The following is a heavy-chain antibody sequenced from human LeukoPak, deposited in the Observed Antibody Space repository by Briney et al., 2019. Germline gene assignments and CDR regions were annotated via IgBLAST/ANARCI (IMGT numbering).Heavy chain of an antibody. CDR3: ARHTSYGGNRPLNY. D-gene: IGHD4-23*01. V-gene: IGHV5-51*01. Sequence: NAGESLKISCKGSGYSFTSYWIGWVRQMPGKVLEWMGIIYPGDSDTRYSPSFQGQVTISADKSISTAYLQWSSLKASDTAMYYCARHTSYGGNRPLNYWGQGTLVTVSS. J-gene: IGHJ4*02. CDR1: GYSFTSYW. CDR2: IYPGDSDT.